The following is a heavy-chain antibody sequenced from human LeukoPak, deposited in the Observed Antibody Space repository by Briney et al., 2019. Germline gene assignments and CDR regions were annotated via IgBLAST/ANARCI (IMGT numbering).Heavy chain of an antibody. CDR2: IIPIFGTA. Sequence: ASVKVSCKASGGTFSSYAISWVRQAPGQGLEWMGGIIPIFGTANYAQKFQGRVTITADESTSTAYMELSSLRSEDTAVYYCARGGTIAAAGTEGYWGQGTLVTVSS. J-gene: IGHJ4*02. V-gene: IGHV1-69*13. CDR3: ARGGTIAAAGTEGY. D-gene: IGHD6-13*01. CDR1: GGTFSSYA.